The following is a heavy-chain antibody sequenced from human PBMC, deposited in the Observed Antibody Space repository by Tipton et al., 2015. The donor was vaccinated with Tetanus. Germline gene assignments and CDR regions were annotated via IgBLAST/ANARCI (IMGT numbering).Heavy chain of an antibody. CDR3: ARDIAIVRARDWYFDV. J-gene: IGHJ2*01. CDR1: GSTFSNYT. CDR2: ISASGRYK. V-gene: IGHV3-21*01. Sequence: SGSTFSNYTMNWVRQPPGKGLEWVSSISASGRYKYYADSVKGRFTISRDNSKNTLYLQMNSLSAEDTAVYYCARDIAIVRARDWYFDVWGRGTLVTVSS. D-gene: IGHD2/OR15-2a*01.